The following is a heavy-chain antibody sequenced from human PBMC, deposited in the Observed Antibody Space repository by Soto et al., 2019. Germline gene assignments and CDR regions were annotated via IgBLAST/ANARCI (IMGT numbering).Heavy chain of an antibody. CDR2: IYYSGST. CDR1: GGSISSYY. Sequence: WETLSLTCTVSGGSISSYYWSWIRQPPGKGLEWIGDIYYSGSTNYNPSLKSRVTISVDTSKNQFSLKLSSVTAADTAVYYCARGRPYYDFWSGFFPFEDSGQGNLVTVS. CDR3: ARGRPYYDFWSGFFPFED. D-gene: IGHD3-3*01. V-gene: IGHV4-59*01. J-gene: IGHJ4*02.